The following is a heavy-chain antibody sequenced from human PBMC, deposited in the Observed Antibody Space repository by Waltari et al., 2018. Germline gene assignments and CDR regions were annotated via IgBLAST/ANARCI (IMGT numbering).Heavy chain of an antibody. CDR1: GFTFDDYT. J-gene: IGHJ4*02. Sequence: EVQLVESGGVVVQPGGSLRLSCAASGFTFDDYTMHWVRQAPGKGLEWVSLISWDGCSTYYADSVKGRFTISRDNSKNSLYLQMNSLRTEDTALYYCAKDRGRIYYGSGSYYNFLFDYWGQGTLVTVSS. CDR3: AKDRGRIYYGSGSYYNFLFDY. D-gene: IGHD3-10*01. CDR2: ISWDGCST. V-gene: IGHV3-43*01.